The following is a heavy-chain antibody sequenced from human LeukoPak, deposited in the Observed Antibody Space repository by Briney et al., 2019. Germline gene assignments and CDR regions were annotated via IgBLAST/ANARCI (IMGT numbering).Heavy chain of an antibody. D-gene: IGHD6-19*01. CDR3: AKDRDSSGWLFDY. J-gene: IGHJ4*02. V-gene: IGHV3-30*02. CDR1: GFTFSGYG. CDR2: IRYDGGNK. Sequence: GGSLRLSCAASGFTFSGYGMHWVRQAPGKGLEWVAFIRYDGGNKYYADSVKGRFTISRDNSKNTLYLQMNSLRAEDTAVYYCAKDRDSSGWLFDYWGQGTLVTVSS.